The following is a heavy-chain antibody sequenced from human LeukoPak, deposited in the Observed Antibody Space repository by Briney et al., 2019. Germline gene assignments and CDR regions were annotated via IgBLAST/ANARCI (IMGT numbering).Heavy chain of an antibody. Sequence: PGGSLRLSCAASGFTFDDYAMHWVRQAPGKGLEWVSLISWDGGSTYYADSVKGRFTISRDNSKHSLYLQMNSLRAEDTALYYCAKAGSGYYYYYYMDVWGKGTTVTVSS. CDR2: ISWDGGST. D-gene: IGHD3-10*01. CDR1: GFTFDDYA. J-gene: IGHJ6*03. CDR3: AKAGSGYYYYYYMDV. V-gene: IGHV3-43D*03.